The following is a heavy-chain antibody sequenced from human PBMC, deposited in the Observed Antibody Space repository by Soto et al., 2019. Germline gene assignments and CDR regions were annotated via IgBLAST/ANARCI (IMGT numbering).Heavy chain of an antibody. J-gene: IGHJ4*02. D-gene: IGHD6-13*01. V-gene: IGHV3-30*18. Sequence: QVRLVESGGGVVQPGRSLRLSCVASGFTFRRDGMHWVRQDPGKGLEWVAVISYDGRNRYYSDSVKGRFTISRDDSRNTLYLQMNSLTSEDTAVYYCAKDRSNSWTFDYWGLGTLVTVSS. CDR1: GFTFRRDG. CDR3: AKDRSNSWTFDY. CDR2: ISYDGRNR.